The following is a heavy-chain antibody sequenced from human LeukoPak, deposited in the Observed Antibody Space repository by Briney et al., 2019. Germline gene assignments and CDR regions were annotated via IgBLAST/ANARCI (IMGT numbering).Heavy chain of an antibody. CDR2: ISSSSTI. Sequence: GGSLRLSCAASGFTFSSYSVNWVRQAPGKGLEWVSYISSSSTIYYADSVKGRFTISRDNAKNSLYLQMDSLRAEDTAVYYCARDSNIAARPDFDYWGQGTLVTVSS. V-gene: IGHV3-48*01. CDR3: ARDSNIAARPDFDY. J-gene: IGHJ4*02. CDR1: GFTFSSYS. D-gene: IGHD6-6*01.